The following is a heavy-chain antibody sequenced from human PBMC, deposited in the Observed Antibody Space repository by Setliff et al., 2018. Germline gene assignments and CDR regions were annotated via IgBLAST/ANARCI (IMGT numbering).Heavy chain of an antibody. CDR3: ARDNTMVGATDY. J-gene: IGHJ4*02. CDR2: LHTSGST. Sequence: SETLSLTCAVSGASISSGSYYWSWIRQPAGKGLEWVGRLHTSGSTNYNPSLKSRVAISVDTSKNQFSLRLRSVTAADTAVYFCARDNTMVGATDYWGRGTLVTVSS. V-gene: IGHV4-61*02. D-gene: IGHD1-26*01. CDR1: GASISSGSYY.